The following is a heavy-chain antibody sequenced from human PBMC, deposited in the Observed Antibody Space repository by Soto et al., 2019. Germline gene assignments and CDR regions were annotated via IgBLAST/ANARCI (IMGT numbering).Heavy chain of an antibody. Sequence: VASVKVSCKASGGTFSSYAISWVRQAPGQGLEWMGGIIPIFGTANYAQKFQGRVTITADESTSTAYMELSSLRSEDTAVYYCAASSSWGTFDYWGQGTQVTVSS. J-gene: IGHJ4*02. D-gene: IGHD6-13*01. CDR2: IIPIFGTA. CDR1: GGTFSSYA. CDR3: AASSSWGTFDY. V-gene: IGHV1-69*13.